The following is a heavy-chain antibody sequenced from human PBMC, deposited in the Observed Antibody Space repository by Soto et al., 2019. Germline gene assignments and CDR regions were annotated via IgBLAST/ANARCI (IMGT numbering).Heavy chain of an antibody. V-gene: IGHV1-69*19. D-gene: IGHD3-10*01. Sequence: QVQLVQSGAEMKKPGSSVKVSCQSSGGTFNTYAMNWVRQAPGQGPEWMGDISPMFGAANYAPKFQGRVTITADESTGTSYMQLSSLTPEDTALYFCAREVQVHTPAFAYWGQGTLVTVSS. CDR3: AREVQVHTPAFAY. CDR1: GGTFNTYA. J-gene: IGHJ4*02. CDR2: ISPMFGAA.